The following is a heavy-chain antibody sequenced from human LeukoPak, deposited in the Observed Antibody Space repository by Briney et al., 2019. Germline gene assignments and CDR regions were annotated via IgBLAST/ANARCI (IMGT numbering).Heavy chain of an antibody. Sequence: PGGSLRLSCAASGFTFSDYYMSWIRQAPGKGLEWVSYISSSGSTIYYADSVKGRFTISRDNAKNSLYLQMNSLRAEDTAVYYCARDLTLTFGDYQTGIDYWGQGTLVTVSS. V-gene: IGHV3-11*04. CDR2: ISSSGSTI. D-gene: IGHD4-17*01. CDR3: ARDLTLTFGDYQTGIDY. J-gene: IGHJ4*02. CDR1: GFTFSDYY.